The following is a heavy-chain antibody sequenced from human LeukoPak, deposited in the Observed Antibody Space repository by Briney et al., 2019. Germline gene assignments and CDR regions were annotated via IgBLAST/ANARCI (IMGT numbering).Heavy chain of an antibody. CDR2: ISSSSSYI. CDR1: GFTFSTYS. Sequence: PGGSLRLSCAASGFTFSTYSMNWVRQAPGKGLGWVSCISSSSSYIYYADSVKGRFTISRDNAKNSLYLQMNSLRAEDTAVYYCAKDKGGYTYGPLDYWGQATLVTVSS. J-gene: IGHJ4*02. D-gene: IGHD5-18*01. CDR3: AKDKGGYTYGPLDY. V-gene: IGHV3-21*01.